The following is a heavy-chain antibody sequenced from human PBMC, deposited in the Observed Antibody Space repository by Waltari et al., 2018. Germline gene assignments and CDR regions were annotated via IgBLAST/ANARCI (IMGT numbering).Heavy chain of an antibody. D-gene: IGHD3-22*01. CDR3: TTTPYRPFTTTVVDRLLGENGGNGGNY. Sequence: EVQLVESGGGLVKPGGSLRLSCAASGFTFNNAWMNWVRQAPGQGLEWVGRIKTKTDNGTTDYAAPVKGRFIISRDDSKNTLYLQMNSLKTEDTAVYYCTTTPYRPFTTTVVDRLLGENGGNGGNYWGQGTLVTVSS. J-gene: IGHJ4*02. V-gene: IGHV3-15*07. CDR1: GFTFNNAW. CDR2: IKTKTDNGTT.